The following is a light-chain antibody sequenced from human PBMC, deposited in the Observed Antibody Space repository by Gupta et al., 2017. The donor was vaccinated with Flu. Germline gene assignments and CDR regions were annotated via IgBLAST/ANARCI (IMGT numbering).Light chain of an antibody. J-gene: IGKJ4*01. CDR1: QGIANY. CDR3: QKDNGAALT. CDR2: GAS. Sequence: PSSLSASVGDRGTITCRASQGIANYVAWYQQKPGPGPSLLIYGASRVKSGVLSSFSGSGSGTDFTLTISMLQPEDVATYYCQKDNGAALTFGGGTKVEIK. V-gene: IGKV1-27*01.